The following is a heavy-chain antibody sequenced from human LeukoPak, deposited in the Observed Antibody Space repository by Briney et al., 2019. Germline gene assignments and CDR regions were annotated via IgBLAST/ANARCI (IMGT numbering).Heavy chain of an antibody. CDR1: GGTFSSYA. J-gene: IGHJ4*02. Sequence: SVRVSCKASGGTFSSYAISWVRQAPGQGLEWMGGIIPIFGTANYAQKFQGRVTITTDESTSTAYMELSSLRSEDTAVYYCATNGLGTWGLFDYWGQGTLVTVSS. V-gene: IGHV1-69*05. CDR2: IIPIFGTA. D-gene: IGHD7-27*01. CDR3: ATNGLGTWGLFDY.